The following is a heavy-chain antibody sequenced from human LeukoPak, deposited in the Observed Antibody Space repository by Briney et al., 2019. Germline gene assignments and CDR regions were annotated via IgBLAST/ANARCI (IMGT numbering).Heavy chain of an antibody. CDR1: GHTFPSYG. D-gene: IGHD3-10*01. CDR2: LSAYNGNT. V-gene: IGHV1-18*01. J-gene: IGHJ4*02. Sequence: GSVQVSCQASGHTFPSYGISWVRPAPGQGLEWMGWLSAYNGNTNYAQKLQGRVTMTTDTSTSTAYMELRSLRSDDTAVYYCARYAGTMVRGVTQGADYWGQGTLVTVSS. CDR3: ARYAGTMVRGVTQGADY.